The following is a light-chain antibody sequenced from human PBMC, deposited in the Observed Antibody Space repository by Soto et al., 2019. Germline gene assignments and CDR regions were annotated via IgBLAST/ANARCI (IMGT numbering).Light chain of an antibody. J-gene: IGLJ1*01. V-gene: IGLV1-47*01. Sequence: HSVLTQPPSASGTPVQRVTISCSGSSSNIGSNYVYWYQQLPGTAPKLLIYRNNQRPSGVPDRFSGSTSGTSASLAISGLRSEDEVDYYCAAWDDSLSGYVFGTGTKVTVL. CDR1: SSNIGSNY. CDR3: AAWDDSLSGYV. CDR2: RNN.